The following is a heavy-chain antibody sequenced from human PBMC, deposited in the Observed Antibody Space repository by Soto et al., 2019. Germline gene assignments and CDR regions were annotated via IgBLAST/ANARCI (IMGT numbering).Heavy chain of an antibody. CDR2: IWYDGSNK. J-gene: IGHJ5*02. Sequence: QVQLVESGGGVVQPGRSLRLSCAASGFTFSSYGMHWVRQAPGKGLEWVAVIWYDGSNKYYADSVKGRFTISRDNSKNTLYLQMNSLRAEDTAVYYCARDTGSTRWFGERWFDPWGQGTLVTVSS. V-gene: IGHV3-33*01. CDR1: GFTFSSYG. D-gene: IGHD3-10*01. CDR3: ARDTGSTRWFGERWFDP.